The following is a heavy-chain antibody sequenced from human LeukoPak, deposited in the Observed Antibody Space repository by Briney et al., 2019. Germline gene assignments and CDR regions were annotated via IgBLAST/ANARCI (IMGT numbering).Heavy chain of an antibody. CDR1: GGSFSGYY. CDR3: ARSGYSGYDYWFDP. V-gene: IGHV4-34*01. D-gene: IGHD5-12*01. CDR2: INHSGST. J-gene: IGHJ5*02. Sequence: SETLSLTCAVYGGSFSGYYWSWIRQPPGKGLEWIGEINHSGSTNYNPSLKSRVTISVDRSKNQFSLKLSSVTAADTAVYYCARSGYSGYDYWFDPWGQGTLVTVSS.